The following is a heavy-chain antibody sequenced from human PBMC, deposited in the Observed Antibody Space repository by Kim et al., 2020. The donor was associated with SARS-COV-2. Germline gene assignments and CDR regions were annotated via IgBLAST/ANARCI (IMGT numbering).Heavy chain of an antibody. CDR1: GDSFSSYY. CDR2: IYYSGTT. CDR3: AREGGRAFDI. V-gene: IGHV4-59*12. Sequence: SETLSLTCTVSGDSFSSYYWSWIRQPPGKGLEWIGYIYYSGTTEYNPSLKSRVTLSVDTSKNQFSLKLTSVTAAVTAVYYCAREGGRAFDIWGQGTMVTV. J-gene: IGHJ3*02.